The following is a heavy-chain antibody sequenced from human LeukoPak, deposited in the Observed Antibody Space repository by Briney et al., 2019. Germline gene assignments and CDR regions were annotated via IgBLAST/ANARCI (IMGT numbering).Heavy chain of an antibody. CDR2: INPNNDDR. Sequence: ASVTVSCKASGYTFTNYHINWVRQATGQGLEWMGWINPNNDDRGYAQKFQGRVTITRDTSISTAYMELRSLRSEDTAIYFCARTTSLTASGYDYWGQGTLVTVSS. D-gene: IGHD4-17*01. V-gene: IGHV1-8*03. J-gene: IGHJ4*02. CDR1: GYTFTNYH. CDR3: ARTTSLTASGYDY.